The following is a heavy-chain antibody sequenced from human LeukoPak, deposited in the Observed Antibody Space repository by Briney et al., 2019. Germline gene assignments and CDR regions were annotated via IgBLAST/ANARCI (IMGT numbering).Heavy chain of an antibody. V-gene: IGHV3-23*01. J-gene: IGHJ4*02. D-gene: IGHD3-10*01. Sequence: GGSLRLSCAASGFTFSSYAMSWDRQAPGKGLEWISTISGSGGSTYYADSVKGRFTISRDNSKNTLHLQMNSLRAEDTAVYYCAGSPIDYWGQGTLVTVSS. CDR3: AGSPIDY. CDR2: ISGSGGST. CDR1: GFTFSSYA.